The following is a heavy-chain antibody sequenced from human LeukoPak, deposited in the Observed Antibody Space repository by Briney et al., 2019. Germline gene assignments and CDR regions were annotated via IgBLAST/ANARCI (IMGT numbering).Heavy chain of an antibody. D-gene: IGHD2-15*01. J-gene: IGHJ3*01. Sequence: SVKVSCKASGGTFSSKAISWVRQAPGQGPEWMGGIIPIFGTTNNAQKFQGRVTITADESTSTAYMELSSLRSEDTAVYYCARARSGGIFYDAFDVWGQGTMVTASS. CDR3: ARARSGGIFYDAFDV. CDR1: GGTFSSKA. V-gene: IGHV1-69*13. CDR2: IIPIFGTT.